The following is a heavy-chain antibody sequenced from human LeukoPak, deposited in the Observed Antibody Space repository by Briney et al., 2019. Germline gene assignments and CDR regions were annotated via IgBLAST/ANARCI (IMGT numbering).Heavy chain of an antibody. Sequence: SETLSLNCTVSGASISSSSYYWGWIRQPPGKGLEWIGSIYYSGSTYYNPSLKSRVTISVDTSKNHFSLKLSSVTAADTAVYYCARLAGFGARGPNPDINYYYYYMDVWGKGTTVTVSS. CDR1: GASISSSSYY. CDR3: ARLAGFGARGPNPDINYYYYYMDV. D-gene: IGHD3-10*01. J-gene: IGHJ6*03. V-gene: IGHV4-39*01. CDR2: IYYSGST.